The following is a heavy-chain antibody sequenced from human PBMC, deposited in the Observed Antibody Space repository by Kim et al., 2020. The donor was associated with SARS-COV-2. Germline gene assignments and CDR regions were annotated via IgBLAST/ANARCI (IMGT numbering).Heavy chain of an antibody. V-gene: IGHV1-69*13. Sequence: SVKVSCKASGGTFSSYAISWVRQAPGQGLEWMGGIIPIFGTGNYAQKFQGRVTITADESTSTAYMELSSLRSEDTAVYYCASPAPLRWELLRFLDSYYYYGMDVWGQGTTVTVSS. D-gene: IGHD1-26*01. J-gene: IGHJ6*02. CDR1: GGTFSSYA. CDR2: IIPIFGTG. CDR3: ASPAPLRWELLRFLDSYYYYGMDV.